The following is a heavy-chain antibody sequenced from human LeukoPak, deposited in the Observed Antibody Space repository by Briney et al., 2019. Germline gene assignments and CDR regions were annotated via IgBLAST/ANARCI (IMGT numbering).Heavy chain of an antibody. D-gene: IGHD4-17*01. CDR2: IYYSGST. CDR3: ASYGDYVDFQH. Sequence: SETLSLTCTVSGGSMSNYYWTWIRQPPGKGLEWIGYIYYSGSTNYNPSLKSRVTISVDTSKNQFSLKLSSVTAADTAVYYCASYGDYVDFQHWGQGTLVTVSS. J-gene: IGHJ1*01. CDR1: GGSMSNYY. V-gene: IGHV4-59*01.